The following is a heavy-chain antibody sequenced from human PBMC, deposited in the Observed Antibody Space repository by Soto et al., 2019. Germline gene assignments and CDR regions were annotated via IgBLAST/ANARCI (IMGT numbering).Heavy chain of an antibody. J-gene: IGHJ4*02. CDR2: IYHSGST. Sequence: QLQLQESGPGLVKPSGTLSLTCAVSGGSISSSDWWSWVRQPPGKGLEWIGDIYHSGSTNYDPSLRSRVTISVDHSKNQFSLNLTSVTAADTAVYYCARGSGCSTSNCNRHYWGQGALVTVSS. CDR1: GGSISSSDW. V-gene: IGHV4-4*02. D-gene: IGHD2-2*01. CDR3: ARGSGCSTSNCNRHY.